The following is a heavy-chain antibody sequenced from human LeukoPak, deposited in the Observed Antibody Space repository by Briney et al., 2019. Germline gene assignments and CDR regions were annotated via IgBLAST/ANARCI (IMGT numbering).Heavy chain of an antibody. J-gene: IGHJ4*02. CDR1: GFTFSSYW. V-gene: IGHV3-33*08. Sequence: GGSLRLSCAASGFTFSSYWMNWARQAPGKGLEWVAVIWYDGSNKYYADSVKGRFTISRDNSKNTLYLQMNSLRAEDTAVYYCAREWGTYYDSSGPGPFAYWGQGTLVTVSS. CDR2: IWYDGSNK. D-gene: IGHD3-22*01. CDR3: AREWGTYYDSSGPGPFAY.